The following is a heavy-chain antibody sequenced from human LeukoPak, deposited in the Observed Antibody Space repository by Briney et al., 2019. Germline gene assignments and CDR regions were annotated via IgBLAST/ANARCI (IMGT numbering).Heavy chain of an antibody. Sequence: PGGSLRLSCTASGLIFGDNGVSWVRQAPGKGLEWVSGTSGGGGGTYYTDSVKGRFTISRDNSKNTLYLQMNSLRAEDTAVYYCAKGADCNTPICYYPWDYWGQGTLVTVSS. CDR3: AKGADCNTPICYYPWDY. CDR2: TSGGGGGT. J-gene: IGHJ4*02. V-gene: IGHV3-23*01. D-gene: IGHD2-2*01. CDR1: GLIFGDNG.